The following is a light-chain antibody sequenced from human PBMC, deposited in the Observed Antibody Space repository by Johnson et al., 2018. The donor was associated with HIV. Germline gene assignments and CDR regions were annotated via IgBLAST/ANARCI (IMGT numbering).Light chain of an antibody. J-gene: IGLJ1*01. V-gene: IGLV1-51*01. CDR2: DNN. Sequence: QSVLTQPPSVSAAPGQKVTISCSGSSSNIGNNYVSWYQQLPGTAPKLLIYDNNKRPSGIPDRFSGSKSGTSATLGITGLQTGDEADYYCGTWDNSLSAYVFRNGTQGTVL. CDR3: GTWDNSLSAYV. CDR1: SSNIGNNY.